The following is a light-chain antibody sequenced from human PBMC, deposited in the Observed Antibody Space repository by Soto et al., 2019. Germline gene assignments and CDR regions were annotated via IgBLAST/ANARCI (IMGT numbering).Light chain of an antibody. CDR2: DNS. V-gene: IGLV1-40*01. J-gene: IGLJ2*01. CDR3: QSYDSSLSGSI. Sequence: QSVLTQPPSVSGAPGXRVTISCTGSSSNIGAGYDVHWYQQLPGTAPKLLIYDNSNRPSGVPDRFSGSKSGTSASLAITGLQAEDEADYYCQSYDSSLSGSIFGGGTKLTVL. CDR1: SSNIGAGYD.